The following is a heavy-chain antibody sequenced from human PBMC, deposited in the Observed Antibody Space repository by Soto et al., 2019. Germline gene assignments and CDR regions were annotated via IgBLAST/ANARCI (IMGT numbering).Heavy chain of an antibody. CDR1: GYIFVNYG. J-gene: IGHJ6*02. D-gene: IGHD3-16*01. V-gene: IGHV1-18*01. Sequence: QVQLVQSGDEVRKPGSSVKVSCKASGYIFVNYGIAWVRQAPGQGLEWMGWISPYSGNTHYASKVQGRRTMTTDTATGTADMDLGSLTADATAVYYCAMVDNYVTPTPQDVWGQGTTVTVSS. CDR3: AMVDNYVTPTPQDV. CDR2: ISPYSGNT.